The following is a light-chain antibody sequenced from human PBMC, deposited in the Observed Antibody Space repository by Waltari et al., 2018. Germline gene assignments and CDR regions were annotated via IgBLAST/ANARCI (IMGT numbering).Light chain of an antibody. V-gene: IGKV3-15*01. CDR3: QQYNSWPLT. Sequence: EILMTQSPATLSVSPGERATLSCRASQTVSSNVAWYQQKPGQAPRLLIYGASTRATGIPARFSGGGSGTEFTLTITSLQSEDSAVYYCQQYNSWPLTFGGGTKVEIK. CDR2: GAS. CDR1: QTVSSN. J-gene: IGKJ4*01.